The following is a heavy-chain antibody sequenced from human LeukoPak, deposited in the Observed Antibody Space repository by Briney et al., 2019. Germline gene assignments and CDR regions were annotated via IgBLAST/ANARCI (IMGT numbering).Heavy chain of an antibody. Sequence: GGSLRLSCAASGFTFSSYGMHWVRQAPGKGLEWVAVISYDGSNKYYADSVKGRFTISRDNSKNTLYLQMNSLRAEDTAVYYCARDLYYDFWSGYPHNWFDPWGQGTLVTVSS. CDR1: GFTFSSYG. J-gene: IGHJ5*02. CDR2: ISYDGSNK. V-gene: IGHV3-30*03. CDR3: ARDLYYDFWSGYPHNWFDP. D-gene: IGHD3-3*01.